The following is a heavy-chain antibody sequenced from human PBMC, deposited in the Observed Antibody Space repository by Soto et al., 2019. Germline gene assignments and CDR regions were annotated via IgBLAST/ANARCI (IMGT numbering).Heavy chain of an antibody. V-gene: IGHV3-48*03. D-gene: IGHD4-17*01. CDR3: ARDGSTVTTNYHYAMDV. CDR1: GFTFSTYH. J-gene: IGHJ6*02. CDR2: IHSGGSRI. Sequence: EVQLVESGGGLVQPGGSLILSCAASGFTFSTYHMNWVRQAPGKGLEWVSYIHSGGSRIYYADSVKGRFTISRDNAKISLYLQMNSLRAEDTAVYYCARDGSTVTTNYHYAMDVWGQGTTVTVSS.